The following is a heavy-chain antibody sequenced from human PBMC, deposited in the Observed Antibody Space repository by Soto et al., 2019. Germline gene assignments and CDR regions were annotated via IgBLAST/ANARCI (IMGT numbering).Heavy chain of an antibody. CDR2: INAGNGNT. J-gene: IGHJ6*02. CDR3: AREGEAAAALFFSITTHYYYYYGMDV. V-gene: IGHV1-3*01. D-gene: IGHD6-13*01. CDR1: GYTFTSYA. Sequence: GASVKVSCKASGYTFTSYAMHWVRQAPGQRLEWMGWINAGNGNTKYSQKFQGRVTITRDTSASTAYMELSSLRSEDTAVYYCAREGEAAAALFFSITTHYYYYYGMDVWCQGTTVTVSS.